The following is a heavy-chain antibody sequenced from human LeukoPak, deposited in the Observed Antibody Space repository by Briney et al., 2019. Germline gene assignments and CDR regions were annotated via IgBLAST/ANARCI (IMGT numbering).Heavy chain of an antibody. CDR2: INHSGST. V-gene: IGHV4-34*01. CDR3: ARGSRDIVATIRRNWFDP. D-gene: IGHD5-12*01. J-gene: IGHJ5*02. CDR1: GGSFSGYY. Sequence: SETLSLTCAVSGGSFSGYYWSWIRQPPGKGLEWIGEINHSGSTNYNPSLKSRVTISVDTSKNQFSLKLSSVTAADTAVYYCARGSRDIVATIRRNWFDPWGQGTLVTVSS.